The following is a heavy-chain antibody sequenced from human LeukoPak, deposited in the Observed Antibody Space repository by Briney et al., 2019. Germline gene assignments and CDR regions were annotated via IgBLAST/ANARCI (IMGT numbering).Heavy chain of an antibody. CDR2: MNPNSGNT. Sequence: ASVKVSCKASGYTFTSYDINWVRQATGQGLEWMGWMNPNSGNTGYAQKFQGRVTMTRNTSISTAYMELSSLRSEDTAVYYCARVRMARGVIINRRPGNWFDPWGQGTLVTVSS. D-gene: IGHD3-10*01. CDR1: GYTFTSYD. J-gene: IGHJ5*02. V-gene: IGHV1-8*01. CDR3: ARVRMARGVIINRRPGNWFDP.